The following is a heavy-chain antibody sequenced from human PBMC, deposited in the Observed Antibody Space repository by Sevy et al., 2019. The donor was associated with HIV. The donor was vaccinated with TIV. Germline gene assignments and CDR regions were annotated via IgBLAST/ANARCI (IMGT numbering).Heavy chain of an antibody. D-gene: IGHD5-12*01. CDR3: AKVRGGYIYWYFDL. CDR1: GFTFSSYA. Sequence: GGSLRLSCAASGFTFSSYAMSWVRQAPGKGLEWVSAISGSGGSTYYADSVKGRFTISRDNSKNTPYLQMNSLRAEDTAVYYCAKVRGGYIYWYFDLWGRGTLVTVSS. CDR2: ISGSGGST. V-gene: IGHV3-23*01. J-gene: IGHJ2*01.